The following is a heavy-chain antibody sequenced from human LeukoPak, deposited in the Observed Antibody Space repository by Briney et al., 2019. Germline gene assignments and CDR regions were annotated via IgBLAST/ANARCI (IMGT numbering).Heavy chain of an antibody. CDR3: ARVAVAGTGRLDY. CDR2: MSNDGDDK. V-gene: IGHV3-30*03. CDR1: GFTFSSYG. Sequence: PGRSLRLSCAASGFTFSSYGMHWVRQAPGKGLEWVAIMSNDGDDKNYSDSVKGRFTISRDNSKSTLYLQMNSLRGEDTAVYYCARVAVAGTGRLDYWGQGTLVTVSS. D-gene: IGHD6-19*01. J-gene: IGHJ4*02.